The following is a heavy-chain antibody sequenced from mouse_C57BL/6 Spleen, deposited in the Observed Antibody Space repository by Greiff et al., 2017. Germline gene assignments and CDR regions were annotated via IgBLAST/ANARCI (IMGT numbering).Heavy chain of an antibody. J-gene: IGHJ3*01. Sequence: VQVVESGPELVKPGASVKISCKASGYAFSSSWMNWVKQRPGKGLEWIGRIYPGDGDTNYNGKFKGKATLTADKSSSTAYMQLSSLTSEDSAVYFCARGTGTGWFAYWGQGTLVTVSA. D-gene: IGHD4-1*01. CDR2: IYPGDGDT. CDR1: GYAFSSSW. V-gene: IGHV1-82*01. CDR3: ARGTGTGWFAY.